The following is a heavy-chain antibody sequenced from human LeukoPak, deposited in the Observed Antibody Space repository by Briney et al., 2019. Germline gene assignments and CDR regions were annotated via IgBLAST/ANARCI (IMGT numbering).Heavy chain of an antibody. CDR1: GGSISSYY. D-gene: IGHD6-19*01. V-gene: IGHV4-59*08. Sequence: SETLSLTCTVPGGSISSYYWSWIRQPPGKGLEWIGYIYYSGSTNYNPSLKSRVTISVDTSKNQFSLKLSSVTAADTAVYYCARHRAEQWLVRDYYHYGMDVWGQGTTVTVSS. CDR2: IYYSGST. CDR3: ARHRAEQWLVRDYYHYGMDV. J-gene: IGHJ6*02.